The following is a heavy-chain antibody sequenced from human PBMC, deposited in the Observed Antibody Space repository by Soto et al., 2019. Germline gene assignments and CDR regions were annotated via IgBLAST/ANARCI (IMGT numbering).Heavy chain of an antibody. CDR3: GSTKYDSSAYYWWYRGL. CDR2: IIPIFGTA. D-gene: IGHD3-22*01. J-gene: IGHJ2*01. V-gene: IGHV1-69*06. Sequence: GSSVKVSCKASEDTFSNYAISWVRQAPGQGLEWMGGIIPIFGTANYAQKFQGRVTITADTSANTVYLELSSLRSEDTAVYYCGSTKYDSSAYYWWYRGLWGRGTLDTVSA. CDR1: EDTFSNYA.